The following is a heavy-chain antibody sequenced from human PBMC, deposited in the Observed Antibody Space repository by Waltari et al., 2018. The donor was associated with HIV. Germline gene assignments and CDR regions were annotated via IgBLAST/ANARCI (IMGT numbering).Heavy chain of an antibody. Sequence: QLQLQESGPGQVKPSETLSITCTVAGGSVSSSSYFWGLIRQPPGKGLEWIGRFYYTGRAYYNPSLKSRVTISVDTSKNQFSLKVTSVTAADTAVYYCARHALRVGAAYWNFDLWGRGTLVTVSS. D-gene: IGHD1-26*01. V-gene: IGHV4-39*01. CDR3: ARHALRVGAAYWNFDL. CDR2: FYYTGRA. J-gene: IGHJ2*01. CDR1: GGSVSSSSYF.